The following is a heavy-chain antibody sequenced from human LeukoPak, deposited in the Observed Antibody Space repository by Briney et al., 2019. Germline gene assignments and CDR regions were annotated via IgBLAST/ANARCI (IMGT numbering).Heavy chain of an antibody. J-gene: IGHJ4*02. Sequence: GGSLRLSCAASGFTFSSYSMNWVRQAPGKGLEWVSSISSSSSYIYYADSVKGRFTISRDNAKNSLYLQMISLRAEDTAVYYCARIVEGGNSDFWGQGTLVTVSS. D-gene: IGHD4-23*01. CDR2: ISSSSSYI. V-gene: IGHV3-21*01. CDR3: ARIVEGGNSDF. CDR1: GFTFSSYS.